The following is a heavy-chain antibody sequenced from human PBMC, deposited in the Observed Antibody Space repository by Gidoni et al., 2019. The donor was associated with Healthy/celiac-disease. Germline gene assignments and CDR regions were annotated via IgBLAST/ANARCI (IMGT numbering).Heavy chain of an antibody. CDR3: ARTHSSGWYVDYYYYGMDV. V-gene: IGHV3-23*01. CDR2: ISGVGGST. J-gene: IGHJ6*02. D-gene: IGHD6-19*01. Sequence: EVQLLESGGVWVHPGGSLRLSCAASGFPFSRPARSWVRQAAGKVLEVVSAISGVGGSTYYADSVKGRFTISRDNSTNTLYLHMNSLRAEDTAVYYCARTHSSGWYVDYYYYGMDVWGQGTTVTVSS. CDR1: GFPFSRPA.